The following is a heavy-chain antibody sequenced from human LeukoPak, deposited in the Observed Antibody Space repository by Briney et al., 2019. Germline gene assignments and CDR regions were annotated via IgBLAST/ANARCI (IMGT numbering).Heavy chain of an antibody. Sequence: PSETLSLTCTVSGGSISSGGYYWRWIRQHPGKGLEWIGYIHYSGSTYYNPSLKSRVTISVDTSKNQFSLKLRYVAAAVTAVYYCARTYMTSARFDPWGQGTLVTVSS. CDR1: GGSISSGGYY. CDR2: IHYSGST. D-gene: IGHD2-21*02. CDR3: ARTYMTSARFDP. J-gene: IGHJ5*02. V-gene: IGHV4-31*03.